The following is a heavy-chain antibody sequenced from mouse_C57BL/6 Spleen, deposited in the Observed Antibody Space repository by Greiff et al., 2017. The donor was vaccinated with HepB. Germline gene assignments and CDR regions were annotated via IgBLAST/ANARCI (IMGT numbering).Heavy chain of an antibody. Sequence: QVQLQQSGAELVKPGASVKLSCKASGYTFTSYWMQWVKQRPGQGLEWIGEIDPSDSYTNYNQKFKGKATLTVDTSSSTAYMQLSSLTSEDSAVYYCARLGQMDYWGQGTTLTVSS. D-gene: IGHD3-3*01. CDR3: ARLGQMDY. J-gene: IGHJ2*01. CDR2: IDPSDSYT. CDR1: GYTFTSYW. V-gene: IGHV1-50*01.